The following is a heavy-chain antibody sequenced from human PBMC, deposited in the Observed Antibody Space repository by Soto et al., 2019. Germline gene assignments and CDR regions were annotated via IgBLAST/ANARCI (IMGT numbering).Heavy chain of an antibody. CDR2: IYYSGSS. D-gene: IGHD4-17*01. J-gene: IGHJ4*02. CDR3: ARAMTTVTTIDY. CDR1: GGSISSSGYY. V-gene: IGHV4-39*07. Sequence: PSETLSLTCTVSGGSISSSGYYWGWIRQPPGKGLEWIGSIYYSGSSYYNPSLKSRVTISVDRSKNQFSLKLSSVTAADTAVYYCARAMTTVTTIDYWGQGALVTVSS.